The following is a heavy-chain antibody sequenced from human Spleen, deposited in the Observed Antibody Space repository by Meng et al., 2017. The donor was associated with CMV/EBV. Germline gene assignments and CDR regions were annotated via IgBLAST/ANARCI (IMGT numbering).Heavy chain of an antibody. CDR2: ISNSGST. CDR3: AGGIVGATMGWFDP. J-gene: IGHJ5*02. Sequence: SETLSLTCTVSGGSISGYYWTWIRQPPGKGLEWIGFISNSGSTSYSPSLKSRVTISVDTSKNQFSLKLSSVTAADTAVYYCAGGIVGATMGWFDPWGQGTLVTVSS. CDR1: GGSISGYY. D-gene: IGHD1-26*01. V-gene: IGHV4-59*01.